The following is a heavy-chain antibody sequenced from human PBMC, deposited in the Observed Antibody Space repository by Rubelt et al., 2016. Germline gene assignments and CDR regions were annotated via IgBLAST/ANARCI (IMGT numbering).Heavy chain of an antibody. Sequence: QVQLVESGGGVVQPGGSLRLSCAASGFTFSFHGMHWVRQAPGKGLEWVAFIRFDGSNKYYADSVKGRFTISRDNSQNTLYLQVNSRRADDTAVYYCARAEQEYNWFDPWGQGTLVTVSS. J-gene: IGHJ5*02. CDR1: GFTFSFHG. D-gene: IGHD1-26*01. CDR3: ARAEQEYNWFDP. V-gene: IGHV3-30*02. CDR2: IRFDGSNK.